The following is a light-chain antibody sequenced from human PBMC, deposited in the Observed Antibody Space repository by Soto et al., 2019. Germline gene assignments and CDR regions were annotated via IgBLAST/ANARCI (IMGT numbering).Light chain of an antibody. CDR3: QQYGSSLSIT. J-gene: IGKJ5*01. Sequence: EIVLTQSPGTLSLSPGERATLSCRASQSVSSSYFAWYQQKPGQAPRLLIYGASSRATGIPDRFSGSGSGTDFTLTISRLEPEDFAVYYCQQYGSSLSITFGQGTRLESK. CDR2: GAS. V-gene: IGKV3-20*01. CDR1: QSVSSSY.